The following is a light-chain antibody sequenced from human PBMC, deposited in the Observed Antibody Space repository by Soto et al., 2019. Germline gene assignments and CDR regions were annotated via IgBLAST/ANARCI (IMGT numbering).Light chain of an antibody. CDR2: DAS. V-gene: IGKV1-5*01. Sequence: DIQMTQSPSTLSASLANRVTITGRASQSISSWLAWYQQKPGKAPKLLIYDASSLESGVPSRFSSSGSGTEFTLTIISLQPDDFATYYCQQYNSYSQTFGQGTQVDIK. CDR1: QSISSW. CDR3: QQYNSYSQT. J-gene: IGKJ1*01.